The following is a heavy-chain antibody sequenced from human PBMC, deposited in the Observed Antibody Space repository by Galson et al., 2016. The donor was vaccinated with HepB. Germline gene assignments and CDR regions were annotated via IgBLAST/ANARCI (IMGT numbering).Heavy chain of an antibody. D-gene: IGHD3-22*01. V-gene: IGHV3-53*01. CDR3: EGYSEPFDI. Sequence: SLRLSCAASGFSVSGKYMSWARQAPGKGLEWVSAIFSGDATYYRDSVKGRFTISRDRSKNTLYLQMNNLRAEDTAIYYCEGYSEPFDIWGQGTMVTVSS. J-gene: IGHJ3*02. CDR2: IFSGDAT. CDR1: GFSVSGKY.